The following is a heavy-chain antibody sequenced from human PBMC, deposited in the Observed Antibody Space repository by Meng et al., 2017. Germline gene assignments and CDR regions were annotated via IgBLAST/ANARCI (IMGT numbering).Heavy chain of an antibody. Sequence: QVQLPESGPGLVKPSQTLAPTCTVSGGSISSGGYYWSWIRQHPGKGLEWIGEIYHSGSTNYNPSLKSRVTISVDKSKNQFSLKLSSVTAADTAVYYCARRGIAAAGNNWFDPWGQGTLVTVSS. V-gene: IGHV4-31*03. D-gene: IGHD6-13*01. J-gene: IGHJ5*02. CDR1: GGSISSGGYY. CDR3: ARRGIAAAGNNWFDP. CDR2: IYHSGST.